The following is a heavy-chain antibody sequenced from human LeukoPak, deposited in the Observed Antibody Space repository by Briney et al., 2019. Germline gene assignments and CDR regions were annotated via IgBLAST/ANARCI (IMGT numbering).Heavy chain of an antibody. CDR2: IRSKTNSYAT. CDR3: TRQYYATSGI. Sequence: PGGSLRLSCAASGFTFSGSAMHWVRQASGKGLEWVGRIRSKTNSYATAYAASVKGRFTISRDDSKNTAYLQMNSLKTEDTAVYYCTRQYYATSGIWGQGTLVTVSS. V-gene: IGHV3-73*01. D-gene: IGHD3-3*01. J-gene: IGHJ4*02. CDR1: GFTFSGSA.